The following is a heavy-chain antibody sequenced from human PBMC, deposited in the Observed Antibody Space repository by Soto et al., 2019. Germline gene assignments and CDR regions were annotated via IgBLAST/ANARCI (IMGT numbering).Heavy chain of an antibody. V-gene: IGHV1-69*02. Sequence: QVQLVQSGAEVKKPGSSVKVSCKASGGTFSSYTISWVRQAPGQGLEWMGRIIPILGIANYAQKFQGRVTITADKSMSTAYMELSSLRSEDTAVYYCARVRGEDYYGMDVWGQGTTVTVSS. CDR1: GGTFSSYT. J-gene: IGHJ6*02. D-gene: IGHD3-10*01. CDR2: IIPILGIA. CDR3: ARVRGEDYYGMDV.